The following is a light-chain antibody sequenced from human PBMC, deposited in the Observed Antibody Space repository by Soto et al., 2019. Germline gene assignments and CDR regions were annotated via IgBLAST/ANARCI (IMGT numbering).Light chain of an antibody. J-gene: IGLJ1*01. CDR3: SSYTSISSLGV. CDR2: EVS. Sequence: SVLTQPASVSGSPGQSITISCTGTGSDVGSYKYVSWYQQHPGKAPKLIIFEVSNRPSGVSDRFSGSKSGNTASLTISGLQAEDEADYYCSSYTSISSLGVFGTGTKVTVL. V-gene: IGLV2-14*01. CDR1: GSDVGSYKY.